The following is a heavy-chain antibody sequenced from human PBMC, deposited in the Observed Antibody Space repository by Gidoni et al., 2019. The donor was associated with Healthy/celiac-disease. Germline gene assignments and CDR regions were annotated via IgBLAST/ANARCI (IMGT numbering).Heavy chain of an antibody. D-gene: IGHD4-17*01. CDR3: ARSETTVLHNFQH. Sequence: QLQLQESGPGLVKPSETLSLTCTVSGGSISSSSYYWGWIRQPPGKGLEWIGSIYYSGSTYYNPSLKSRVTISVDTSKNQFSLKLSSVTAADTAVYYCARSETTVLHNFQHWGQGTLVTVSS. V-gene: IGHV4-39*01. CDR1: GGSISSSSYY. CDR2: IYYSGST. J-gene: IGHJ1*01.